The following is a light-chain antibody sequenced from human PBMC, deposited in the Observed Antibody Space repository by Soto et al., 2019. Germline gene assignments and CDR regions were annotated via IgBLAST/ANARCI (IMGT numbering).Light chain of an antibody. V-gene: IGKV3-20*01. CDR3: HQYGTAPLT. CDR2: GGS. CDR1: QSVAANY. J-gene: IGKJ3*01. Sequence: EVALTKSPGTLSLSPGERATLSCRASQSVAANYLAWYQQKRVQAPRPLIHGGSSRATGIPDRFSGSGSGTDFTLTISRLEPEDCSVHYCHQYGTAPLTFGPATKVDTK.